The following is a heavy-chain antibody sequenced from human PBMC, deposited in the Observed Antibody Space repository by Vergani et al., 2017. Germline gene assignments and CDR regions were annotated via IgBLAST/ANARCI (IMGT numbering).Heavy chain of an antibody. V-gene: IGHV3-48*01. J-gene: IGHJ4*02. D-gene: IGHD1-7*01. CDR2: ISSSSNTI. Sequence: EVQLLESGGGLVQPGGSLRLSCAASGFTFSSFGMNWVRQAPGKGLEWISYISSSSNTIYYADSVKGRFTISRDNAKNSLYLQMNSLGAEDTAVYYCAVLEELDLPNFDYWGQGTLVTVSS. CDR3: AVLEELDLPNFDY. CDR1: GFTFSSFG.